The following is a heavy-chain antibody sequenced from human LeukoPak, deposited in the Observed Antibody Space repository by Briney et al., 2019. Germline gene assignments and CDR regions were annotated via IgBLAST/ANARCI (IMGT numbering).Heavy chain of an antibody. Sequence: GGSLRLSCAASGFTFGNAWMSWVRQAPGKGLEWVSSISSSSTYIYYADSLKGRFTISRDNAKNSLYLQINSLRAEDTAVYYCARGTISGGLFDYWGQGTLVTVSS. D-gene: IGHD6-19*01. CDR1: GFTFGNAW. V-gene: IGHV3-21*01. CDR2: ISSSSTYI. CDR3: ARGTISGGLFDY. J-gene: IGHJ4*02.